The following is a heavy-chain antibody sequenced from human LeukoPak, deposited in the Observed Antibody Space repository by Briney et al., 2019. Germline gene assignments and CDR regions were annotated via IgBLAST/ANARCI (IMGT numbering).Heavy chain of an antibody. D-gene: IGHD6-13*01. Sequence: PSETLSLTCTVSGGSISSGSYYWSWIRQPAGKGLEWIGRIYTSGSTNYNPSLKSRVTISVDTSKNQFSLKLSSVTAADTAVYYRARLGGYSSLRGDYWGQGTLVTVSS. V-gene: IGHV4-61*02. CDR1: GGSISSGSYY. CDR2: IYTSGST. J-gene: IGHJ4*02. CDR3: ARLGGYSSLRGDY.